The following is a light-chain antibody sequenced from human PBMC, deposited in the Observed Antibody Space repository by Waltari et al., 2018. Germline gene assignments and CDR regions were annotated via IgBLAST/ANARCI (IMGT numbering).Light chain of an antibody. CDR2: GAS. V-gene: IGKV3-15*01. Sequence: EIEMTQSPATLSVSPGGRVTPACRASQSVGNNLAWYQQRPGQAPRLLIYGASTRATDISDRFSGSGSGTDFTLTISALQSEDLAVYYCHQYNHWPTFTFGQGTKLQIE. CDR3: HQYNHWPTFT. J-gene: IGKJ2*01. CDR1: QSVGNN.